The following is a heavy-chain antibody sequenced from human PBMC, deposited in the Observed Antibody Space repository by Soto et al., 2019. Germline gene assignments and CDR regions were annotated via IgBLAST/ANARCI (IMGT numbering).Heavy chain of an antibody. J-gene: IGHJ4*02. CDR2: ISGSGGST. CDR3: AKMAVAGTTFDY. CDR1: GFTFSSYA. D-gene: IGHD6-19*01. Sequence: GSLRLSCAASGFTFSSYAMSWVRQAPGKGLEWVSAISGSGGSTYYADSVKGRFTISRDNSNNPLYLQMNSLRAEDTAVYYCAKMAVAGTTFDYWGQGTLVTVSS. V-gene: IGHV3-23*01.